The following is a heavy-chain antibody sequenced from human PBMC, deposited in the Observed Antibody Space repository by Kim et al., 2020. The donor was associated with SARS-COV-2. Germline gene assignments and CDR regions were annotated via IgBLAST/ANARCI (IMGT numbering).Heavy chain of an antibody. V-gene: IGHV4-39*07. J-gene: IGHJ4*02. CDR2: IYYSGST. CDR3: ARVGSGSYYILDC. D-gene: IGHD3-10*01. Sequence: SETLSLTCTVSGGSISSSSYYWGWIRQPPGKGLEWIGSIYYSGSTYYSPSLKSRVTITVDTSKNQFSLKLSSVTAAVTAVYYCARVGSGSYYILDCCGQGTLVTVSS. CDR1: GGSISSSSYY.